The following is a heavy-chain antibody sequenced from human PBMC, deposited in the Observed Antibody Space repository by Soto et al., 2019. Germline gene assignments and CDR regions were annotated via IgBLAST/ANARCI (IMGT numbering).Heavy chain of an antibody. V-gene: IGHV3-23*01. J-gene: IGHJ4*02. CDR3: AKEWGRPLDY. Sequence: EVQLLQSGGGLVQPGGSLRLSCAASGFTFSSYAISWVRQAPGKGLEWVSAISNSGGNTYYADSVMGRFTISRDNSKTTLFLQMNSLTAEDTAIYYCAKEWGRPLDYWGQGTLVTVSS. CDR1: GFTFSSYA. CDR2: ISNSGGNT. D-gene: IGHD7-27*01.